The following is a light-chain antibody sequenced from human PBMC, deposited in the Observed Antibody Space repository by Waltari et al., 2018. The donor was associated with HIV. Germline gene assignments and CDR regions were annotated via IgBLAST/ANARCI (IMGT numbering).Light chain of an antibody. CDR2: EVD. CDR3: ASYAANHTVM. Sequence: SPLTPPASVSGFPGQSITISCTGADSDFGFSHFVSWYQHHPGKVPKVIIYEVDRRASGVSERCSGSKSGNTASLTISGLQTEDEADYYGASYAANHTVMFGGGTKVTVL. V-gene: IGLV2-23*02. CDR1: DSDFGFSHF. J-gene: IGLJ3*02.